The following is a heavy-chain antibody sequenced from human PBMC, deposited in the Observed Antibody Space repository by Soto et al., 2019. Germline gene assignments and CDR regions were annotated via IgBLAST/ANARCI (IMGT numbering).Heavy chain of an antibody. CDR3: ARDGGSSPGNGAAPRGEYFQH. CDR1: GFTVSSNY. Sequence: GGSLRLSCAASGFTVSSNYMSWVRQAPGKGLEWVSVIYSGGSTYYADSVKGRFTISRDNSKNTLYLQMNSLRAEDTAVYYCARDGGSSPGNGAAPRGEYFQHWGQGTLVTVSS. D-gene: IGHD6-13*01. V-gene: IGHV3-53*01. J-gene: IGHJ1*01. CDR2: IYSGGST.